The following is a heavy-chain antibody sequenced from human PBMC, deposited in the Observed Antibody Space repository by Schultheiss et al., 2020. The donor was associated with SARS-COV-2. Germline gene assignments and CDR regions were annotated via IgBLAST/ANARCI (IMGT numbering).Heavy chain of an antibody. D-gene: IGHD3-3*01. CDR1: GFTFSSYA. J-gene: IGHJ4*02. Sequence: GGSLRLSCAASGFTFSSYAMSWVRQAPGKGLEWVSVIYSGGSTYYADSVKGRFTISRDNSKNTLYLQMNSLRAEDTAVYYCARAQYYDFWSGYYTRDAAYYFDYWGQGTLVTVAS. V-gene: IGHV3-53*01. CDR3: ARAQYYDFWSGYYTRDAAYYFDY. CDR2: IYSGGST.